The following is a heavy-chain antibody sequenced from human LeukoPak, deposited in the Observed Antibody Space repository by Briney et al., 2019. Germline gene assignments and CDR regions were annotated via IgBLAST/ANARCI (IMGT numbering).Heavy chain of an antibody. Sequence: PGGSLRLSCAASGFTFSSYSMSWVRQPPGKGLEWIGEIYHSGSTNYNPSLKSRVTISVDKSKNQFSLKLSSVTAADTAVYYCARDTNTPGMSFDYWGQGTLVTVSS. CDR2: IYHSGST. CDR3: ARDTNTPGMSFDY. D-gene: IGHD6-13*01. CDR1: GFTFSSYSM. J-gene: IGHJ4*02. V-gene: IGHV4-4*02.